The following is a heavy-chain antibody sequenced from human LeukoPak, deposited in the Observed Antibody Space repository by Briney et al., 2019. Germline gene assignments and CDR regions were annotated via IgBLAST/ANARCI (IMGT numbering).Heavy chain of an antibody. CDR3: AKLSRYYDRGGYFDY. CDR2: ISGSGGST. CDR1: GFTFSSYG. J-gene: IGHJ4*02. Sequence: GGSLRLSCAASGFTFSSYGMSWVRQAPGKGLEWVSAISGSGGSTYYADSVKGRFTISRDNSKNTLYLQMNGLRAEDTAVYYCAKLSRYYDRGGYFDYWGQGTLVTVSS. D-gene: IGHD3-10*02. V-gene: IGHV3-23*01.